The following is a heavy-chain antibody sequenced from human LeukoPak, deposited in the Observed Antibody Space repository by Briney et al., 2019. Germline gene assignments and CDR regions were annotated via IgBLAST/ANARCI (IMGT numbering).Heavy chain of an antibody. CDR2: ISSSGSTI. J-gene: IGHJ4*02. V-gene: IGHV3-48*03. CDR3: ARYSSGWPGYFDY. CDR1: GFTFSSYE. D-gene: IGHD6-25*01. Sequence: GGSLRLSCAASGFTFSSYEMNWVRQAPGKGLEWVSYISSSGSTIYYADSVEGRFTISRDHAKNLLYLQMNSLRAEDTAVYYCARYSSGWPGYFDYWGQGTLVTVSS.